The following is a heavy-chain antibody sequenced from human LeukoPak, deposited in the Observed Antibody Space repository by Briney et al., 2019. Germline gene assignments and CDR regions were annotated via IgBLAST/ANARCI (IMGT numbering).Heavy chain of an antibody. CDR1: GASIRSSY. CDR3: ARRVWATTISRDAFDI. Sequence: SETLSLTCTVSGASIRSSYWSWIRQPPGKGLEWIGHIHYSGSTNYNPSLKSRVAISVDTSKNQFSLKLSSVTAADTAVYYCARRVWATTISRDAFDIWGQGTMVTVSS. V-gene: IGHV4-59*01. CDR2: IHYSGST. J-gene: IGHJ3*02. D-gene: IGHD1-26*01.